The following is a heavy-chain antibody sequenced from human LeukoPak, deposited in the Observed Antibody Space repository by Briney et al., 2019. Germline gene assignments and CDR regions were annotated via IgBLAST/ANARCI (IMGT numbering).Heavy chain of an antibody. CDR3: ARDSAWSYFDY. D-gene: IGHD6-19*01. Sequence: SETLSLTCTVSGDSISRYQWTWIRHPPGKGLEWIGYIYYTGSTNHNPSLKSRVAISVDTSKNQFSLKLSSVTAADTAVYYCARDSAWSYFDYWGQGTLVTVSS. CDR1: GDSISRYQ. CDR2: IYYTGST. J-gene: IGHJ4*02. V-gene: IGHV4-59*01.